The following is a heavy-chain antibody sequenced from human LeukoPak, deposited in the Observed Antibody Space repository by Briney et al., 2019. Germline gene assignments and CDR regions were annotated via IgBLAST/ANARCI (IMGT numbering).Heavy chain of an antibody. CDR3: ARGHQGFGELKNAFDI. V-gene: IGHV4-59*01. Sequence: PSETLPLTCTVSGGSISSYYWSWIRQPPAKGLERIGFIYYNWSTNYNPSLKSRLTISVDTSKNQFSLKLSSVTAADTAVYYCARGHQGFGELKNAFDIWGQGTMVTVSS. CDR2: IYYNWST. D-gene: IGHD3-10*01. CDR1: GGSISSYY. J-gene: IGHJ3*02.